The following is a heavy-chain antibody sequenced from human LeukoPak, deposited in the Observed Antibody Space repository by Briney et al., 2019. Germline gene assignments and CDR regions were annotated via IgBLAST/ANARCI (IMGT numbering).Heavy chain of an antibody. CDR2: ISWNSGSI. CDR1: GFTFDDYA. CDR3: ARDLGYSSGPNY. D-gene: IGHD6-19*01. V-gene: IGHV3-9*01. Sequence: GGSLRLSCVASGFTFDDYAMHWVRQAPGKGLEWVSGISWNSGSIGYADSVKGRFTISRDNAKNSLYLQMNSLRAEDTAVYYCARDLGYSSGPNYWGQGTRVTVSS. J-gene: IGHJ4*02.